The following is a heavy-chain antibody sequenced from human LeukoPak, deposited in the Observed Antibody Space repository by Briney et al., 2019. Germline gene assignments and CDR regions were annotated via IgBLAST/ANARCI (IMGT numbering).Heavy chain of an antibody. CDR1: GYSFTSYW. J-gene: IGHJ6*02. V-gene: IGHV5-51*01. D-gene: IGHD5-24*01. CDR3: ARHRDTTSLYYYGMDV. CDR2: IYPGDSDT. Sequence: GESLKISCKGSGYSFTSYWISWVRQMPGKGLEWMGIIYPGDSDTRYSPSFQGQVTISADKSISTAYLQWSSLKASDTAMYNCARHRDTTSLYYYGMDVWGQGTTVTVSS.